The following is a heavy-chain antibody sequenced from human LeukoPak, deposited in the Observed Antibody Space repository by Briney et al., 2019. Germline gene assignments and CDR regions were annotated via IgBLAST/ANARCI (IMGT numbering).Heavy chain of an antibody. CDR2: INHSGST. Sequence: SETLSLTCAVYGGPFSGYYWSWIRQPPGKGLEWIGEINHSGSTNYNPSLKSRVTISVDTSKNQFSLKLSSVTAADTAVYYCAIFPHSSGTTKDYWGQGTLVTVSS. J-gene: IGHJ4*02. D-gene: IGHD6-19*01. CDR1: GGPFSGYY. V-gene: IGHV4-34*01. CDR3: AIFPHSSGTTKDY.